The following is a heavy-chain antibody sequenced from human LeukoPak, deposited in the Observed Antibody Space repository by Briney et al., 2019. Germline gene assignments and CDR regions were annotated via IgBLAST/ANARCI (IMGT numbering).Heavy chain of an antibody. CDR2: IIPIFGTA. Sequence: SVKVSCKASGGTFSSYAISWVRQAPGQGLEWMGGIIPIFGTANYAQKFQGRVTITTDESTSTAYMELSSLRSEDTAVYYCARGRDIVVVPAAAYDAFDIWGQGTMVTVSS. CDR1: GGTFSSYA. J-gene: IGHJ3*02. D-gene: IGHD2-2*01. V-gene: IGHV1-69*05. CDR3: ARGRDIVVVPAAAYDAFDI.